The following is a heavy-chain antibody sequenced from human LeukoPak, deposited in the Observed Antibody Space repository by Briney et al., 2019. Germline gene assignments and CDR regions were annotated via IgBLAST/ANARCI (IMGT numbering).Heavy chain of an antibody. Sequence: AGGSLRLSCTASGCTFSSYGKHWGRHSPGKGLELVSVISYDGSSKYYADSVKGRFTISRDNSKNTLYLQMYSLRAEDTAVYYCAKDSVQWVVEGDVGYFDYWGQGTLVTVSS. CDR3: AKDSVQWVVEGDVGYFDY. J-gene: IGHJ4*02. D-gene: IGHD6-19*01. CDR2: ISYDGSSK. CDR1: GCTFSSYG. V-gene: IGHV3-30*18.